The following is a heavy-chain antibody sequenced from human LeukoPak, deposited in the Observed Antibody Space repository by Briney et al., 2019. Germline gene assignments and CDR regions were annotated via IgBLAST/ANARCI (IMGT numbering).Heavy chain of an antibody. CDR3: ARHGVDDHIVATPHLSWLDP. D-gene: IGHD5-12*01. CDR2: IYYSGST. J-gene: IGHJ5*02. V-gene: IGHV4-59*08. Sequence: SETLSLTCTVSGGSISSYYWSWIRQPPGKGLEWIGYIYYSGSTNYNPSLKSRVTISVDTSKNQFSLKLSSVTAADTAVYYCARHGVDDHIVATPHLSWLDPWGQGTLVTVSS. CDR1: GGSISSYY.